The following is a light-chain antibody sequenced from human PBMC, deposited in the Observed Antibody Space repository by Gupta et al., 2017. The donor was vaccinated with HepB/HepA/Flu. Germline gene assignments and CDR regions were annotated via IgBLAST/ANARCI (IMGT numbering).Light chain of an antibody. CDR3: QQRYKWPLT. CDR2: DAS. V-gene: IGKV3-11*01. Sequence: EFVLTQSPATLSLSPGERATLSCRASESVTTHLAWHQQKAGQAPRLLIYDASNRATGIPARFSGSGSGTDFTLTISSLEPEDFAVYYCQQRYKWPLTFGGGTKVEI. J-gene: IGKJ4*01. CDR1: ESVTTH.